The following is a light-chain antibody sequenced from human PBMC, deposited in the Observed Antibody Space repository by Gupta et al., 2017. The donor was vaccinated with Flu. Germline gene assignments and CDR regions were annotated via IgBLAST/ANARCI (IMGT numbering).Light chain of an antibody. CDR3: QQHNAWPLT. V-gene: IGKV3-15*01. CDR1: QSVGSF. J-gene: IGKJ4*01. CDR2: GVS. Sequence: EIVMTQSPATLSVSPGERATLSCRASQSVGSFLAWYQQKPGQAPRLLIYGVSVRATGVPARFSGSGSGAXFTLTIXSLQSEDFAVYFCQQHNAWPLTFGXGTKVEIK.